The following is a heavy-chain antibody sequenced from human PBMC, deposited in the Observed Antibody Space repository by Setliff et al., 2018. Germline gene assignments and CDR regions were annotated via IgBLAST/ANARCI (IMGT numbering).Heavy chain of an antibody. CDR3: ARHGSSGKFDASDI. CDR1: GYTFLSYG. Sequence: ASVKVSCKAVGYTFLSYGLSWVRQAPGQGLEWMGRIVTYNDDTYYPRKFQGRVTMTTDTSTSTAYMELRSLTSDDTAVYYCARHGSSGKFDASDIWGQGTMVTVSS. CDR2: IVTYNDDT. V-gene: IGHV1-18*01. D-gene: IGHD3-10*01. J-gene: IGHJ3*02.